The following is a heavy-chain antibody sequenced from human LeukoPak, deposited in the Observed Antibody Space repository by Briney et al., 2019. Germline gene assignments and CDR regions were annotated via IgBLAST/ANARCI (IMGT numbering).Heavy chain of an antibody. V-gene: IGHV3-48*03. J-gene: IGHJ6*04. D-gene: IGHD3-10*02. Sequence: GGSLRLSCAASGFTFRKYWMNWVRQAPGKGLEWVSYISSSGSTIYYADSVKGRFTISRDNAKNSLYLQMNCLRAEDTAVYYCAELGITMIGGVWGKGTTVTISS. CDR3: AELGITMIGGV. CDR1: GFTFRKYW. CDR2: ISSSGSTI.